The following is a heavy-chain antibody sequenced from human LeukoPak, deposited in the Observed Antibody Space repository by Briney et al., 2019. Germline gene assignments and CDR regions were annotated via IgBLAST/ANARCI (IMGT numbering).Heavy chain of an antibody. D-gene: IGHD6-13*01. Sequence: ASVKVSCKPSGYTFTGYYLHWLRQAPGQGLEWMGWINPNSGGTNYAQKFQGRVTMTRDTSISTAYMELSRLRSDDTAVYYCASARRIAAAGTNPGDYWGQGTLVTVSS. J-gene: IGHJ4*02. CDR3: ASARRIAAAGTNPGDY. CDR1: GYTFTGYY. CDR2: INPNSGGT. V-gene: IGHV1-2*02.